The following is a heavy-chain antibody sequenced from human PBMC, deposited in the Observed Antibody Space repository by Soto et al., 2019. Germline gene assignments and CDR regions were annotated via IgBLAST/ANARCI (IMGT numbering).Heavy chain of an antibody. CDR3: ARQGYSYGYNWFDP. CDR2: IYYSGST. V-gene: IGHV4-39*01. Sequence: TSETLSLTCTVSGGSISSSSYYWGWIRQPPGKGLEWIGSIYYSGSTYYNPSLKSRVTISVDTSKNQFSLKLSSVTAADTAVYYCARQGYSYGYNWFDPWGQGTLVTVSS. CDR1: GGSISSSSYY. J-gene: IGHJ5*02. D-gene: IGHD5-18*01.